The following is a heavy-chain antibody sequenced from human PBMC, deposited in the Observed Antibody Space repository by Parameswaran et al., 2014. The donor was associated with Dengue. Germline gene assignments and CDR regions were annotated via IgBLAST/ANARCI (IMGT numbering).Heavy chain of an antibody. D-gene: IGHD6-6*01. CDR3: AKALSSSYYFDY. J-gene: IGHJ4*02. Sequence: VRQAPGKGLEWVSAISGSGGSTYYADSVKGRFTISRDNSKNTLYLQMNSLRAEDTAVYYCAKALSSSYYFDYWGQGTLVTVSS. CDR2: ISGSGGST. V-gene: IGHV3-23*01.